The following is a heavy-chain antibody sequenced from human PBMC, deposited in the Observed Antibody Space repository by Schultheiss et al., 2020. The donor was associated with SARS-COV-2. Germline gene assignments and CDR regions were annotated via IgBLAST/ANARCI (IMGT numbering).Heavy chain of an antibody. J-gene: IGHJ6*02. D-gene: IGHD3-3*01. V-gene: IGHV1-18*04. CDR1: GYTFTSYY. CDR2: ISAYNGNT. CDR3: ARLGILVPNPGILLYYGMDV. Sequence: GESLKISCKASGYTFTSYYMHWVRQAPGQGLEWMGWISAYNGNTNYAQKLQGRVTMTTDTSTSTAYMELRSLRSDDTAVYYCARLGILVPNPGILLYYGMDVWGQGTTVTVSS.